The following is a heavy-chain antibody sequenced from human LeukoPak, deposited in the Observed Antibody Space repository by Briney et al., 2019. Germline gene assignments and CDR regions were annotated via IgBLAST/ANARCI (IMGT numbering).Heavy chain of an antibody. CDR1: GFTFSSYS. Sequence: GGSLRLSCAASGFTFSSYSMNWVRQAPGKGLEYVSAISSNGDNTYYADSVKGRFTISRDNSKNTLYLQMNSLRAEDTAVYYCARGQVGATAFDYWGQGTLVTVSS. J-gene: IGHJ4*02. D-gene: IGHD1-26*01. CDR3: ARGQVGATAFDY. V-gene: IGHV3-64*04. CDR2: ISSNGDNT.